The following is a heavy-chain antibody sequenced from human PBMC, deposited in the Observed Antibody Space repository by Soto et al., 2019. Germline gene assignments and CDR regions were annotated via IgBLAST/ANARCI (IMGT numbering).Heavy chain of an antibody. D-gene: IGHD5-18*01. Sequence: AVKVSCKDSGCTFTSYAVQWVRQARGQRLEWIGWIVVGSGNTNYAQKFQERVTITRDMSTSTAYMELSSLRSEDTAVYYCSAAFVGYSYAQNNWFDPWGQGTLVTVSS. CDR3: SAAFVGYSYAQNNWFDP. CDR2: IVVGSGNT. V-gene: IGHV1-58*01. J-gene: IGHJ5*02. CDR1: GCTFTSYA.